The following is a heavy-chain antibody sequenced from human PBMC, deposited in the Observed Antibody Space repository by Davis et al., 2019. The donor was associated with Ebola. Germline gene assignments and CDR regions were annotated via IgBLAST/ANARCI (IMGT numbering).Heavy chain of an antibody. Sequence: GGSLRLSCTDSVITFSSYAMTWVRQAPGKGLEWVSAISGSGGSTYYADSVKGRFTISRDNSKNTLYLQMNSLRAEDTAVYYCAKSRAGGIDYWGQGTLVTVSS. CDR1: VITFSSYA. V-gene: IGHV3-23*01. CDR2: ISGSGGST. D-gene: IGHD3-16*01. J-gene: IGHJ4*02. CDR3: AKSRAGGIDY.